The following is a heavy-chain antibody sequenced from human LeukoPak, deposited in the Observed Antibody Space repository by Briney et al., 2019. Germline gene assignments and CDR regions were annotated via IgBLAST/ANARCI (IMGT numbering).Heavy chain of an antibody. V-gene: IGHV4-59*08. Sequence: SDTQSLMCTVSGGFISSYYWSWIRQPPGKGLEWIGYIDYSGSTNYNPSLRSRVTISVDTSKNQFSLQLTSVTAADTAVYYCARQGCSTTPWHPRARDAFDIWGQGTMVPVPS. J-gene: IGHJ3*02. D-gene: IGHD1-14*01. CDR2: IDYSGST. CDR3: ARQGCSTTPWHPRARDAFDI. CDR1: GGFISSYY.